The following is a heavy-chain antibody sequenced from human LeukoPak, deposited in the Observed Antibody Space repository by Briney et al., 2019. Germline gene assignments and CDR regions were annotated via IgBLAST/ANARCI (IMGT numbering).Heavy chain of an antibody. V-gene: IGHV4-4*07. CDR3: ASAYYGDYEEIFDY. CDR1: GVSISSYY. J-gene: IGHJ4*02. CDR2: IYTSGST. D-gene: IGHD4-17*01. Sequence: SETLSLTCTVSGVSISSYYWSWIRQPAGKGLEWIGGIYTSGSTNYNPSLKSRVTMSVDTSKNQFSLKLSSVTAADTAVYYCASAYYGDYEEIFDYWGQGTLVTVSS.